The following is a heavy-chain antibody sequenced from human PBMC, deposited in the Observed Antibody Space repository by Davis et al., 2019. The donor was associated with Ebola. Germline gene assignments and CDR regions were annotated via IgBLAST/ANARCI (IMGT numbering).Heavy chain of an antibody. CDR3: ARGEEEERLDY. J-gene: IGHJ4*02. CDR1: GFTFSSYW. Sequence: GESLKISCAASGFTFSSYWMHWVRQAPGKGLVWVSRINSDGSSTNYADSVKGRFTISRDNAKNTLYLQMNSLRAEDTAVYYCARGEEEERLDYWGQGTLVTVSS. V-gene: IGHV3-74*01. CDR2: INSDGSST.